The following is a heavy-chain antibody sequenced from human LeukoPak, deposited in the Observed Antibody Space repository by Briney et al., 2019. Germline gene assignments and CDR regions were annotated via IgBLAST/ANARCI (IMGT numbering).Heavy chain of an antibody. D-gene: IGHD6-6*01. J-gene: IGHJ4*02. CDR2: ISSSSSYI. CDR3: ARESEYSTNAFDY. Sequence: GGSLRLSCAASGFTFSSYSMNWVRQAPGKGLEWVSSISSSSSYIHYADSVKGRFTISRDNAKNLLYLQMNSLRAEDTAVYYCARESEYSTNAFDYWGQGTLVTVSS. V-gene: IGHV3-21*01. CDR1: GFTFSSYS.